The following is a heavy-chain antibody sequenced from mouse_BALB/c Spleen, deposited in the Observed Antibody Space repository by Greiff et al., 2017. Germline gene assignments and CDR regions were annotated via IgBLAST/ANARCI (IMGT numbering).Heavy chain of an antibody. CDR1: GYTFTSYT. Sequence: QVQLQQSGPELEKPGASVKISCKASGYTFTSYTMHWVKQRPGQGLEWIGYINPSSGYTNYNQKFKDKATLTADKSSSTAYMQLSSLTSEDSAVYYCARYYGSSYWYFDVWGAGTTVTVSS. CDR2: INPSSGYT. V-gene: IGHV1S26*01. J-gene: IGHJ1*01. D-gene: IGHD1-1*01. CDR3: ARYYGSSYWYFDV.